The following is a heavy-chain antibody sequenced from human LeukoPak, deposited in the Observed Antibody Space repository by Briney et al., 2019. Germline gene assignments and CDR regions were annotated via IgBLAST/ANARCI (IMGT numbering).Heavy chain of an antibody. V-gene: IGHV1-2*06. Sequence: ASVKVSCKASGYTFTGYYMHWVRQAPGQGLEWMGRINPNSGGTNYAQKFQGRVTMTRDTSISTAYMELSRLRSDDTAVYYCARGPITMLRVVIFNWFVPWGQGTLVTVSS. CDR2: INPNSGGT. CDR3: ARGPITMLRVVIFNWFVP. J-gene: IGHJ5*02. CDR1: GYTFTGYY. D-gene: IGHD3-10*01.